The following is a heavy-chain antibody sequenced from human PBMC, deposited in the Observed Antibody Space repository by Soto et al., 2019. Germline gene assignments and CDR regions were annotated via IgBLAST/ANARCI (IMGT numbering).Heavy chain of an antibody. V-gene: IGHV3-30-3*01. D-gene: IGHD5-18*01. CDR2: ISYDGNNK. CDR1: GFTFSSFA. J-gene: IGHJ4*02. Sequence: QVQLVESGGGVVQPGRSLRLSCAASGFTFSSFAMHWVRQAPGKGLEWVAVISYDGNNKYYADSVKGRFTISRDNSKNTLYLQMNSLRAEATAVYYCARDRGYSYHSYYFDYWGQGTLVTVSS. CDR3: ARDRGYSYHSYYFDY.